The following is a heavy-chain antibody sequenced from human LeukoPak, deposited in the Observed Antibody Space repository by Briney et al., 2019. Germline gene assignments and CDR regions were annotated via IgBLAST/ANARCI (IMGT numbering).Heavy chain of an antibody. J-gene: IGHJ4*02. CDR2: ISSSSSTT. CDR1: GVTFSSYS. V-gene: IGHV3-48*01. Sequence: GGSLRLSCAASGVTFSSYSMNWVRQAPGKGLEWVSYISSSSSTTYYADSVKGRFTISRDNAKNSLHLQMNSLRVEDTAVYYCARDIVLVPAAIWGQGTLVTVSS. CDR3: ARDIVLVPAAI. D-gene: IGHD2-2*01.